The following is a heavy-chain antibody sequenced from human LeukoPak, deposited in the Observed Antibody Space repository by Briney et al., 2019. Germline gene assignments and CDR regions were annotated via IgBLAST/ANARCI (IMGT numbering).Heavy chain of an antibody. D-gene: IGHD6-19*01. CDR3: ARGKEKWLDHFDY. V-gene: IGHV3-48*02. J-gene: IGHJ4*02. Sequence: PGGSLRLSCAASGFTFSSYSMNWVRQAPGKGLEWVSYISSSSKTIYYADSVKGRFTISRDNAKNSLYLQMDSLRDEDTAVYYCARGKEKWLDHFDYWGQGSLVTVSS. CDR2: ISSSSKTI. CDR1: GFTFSSYS.